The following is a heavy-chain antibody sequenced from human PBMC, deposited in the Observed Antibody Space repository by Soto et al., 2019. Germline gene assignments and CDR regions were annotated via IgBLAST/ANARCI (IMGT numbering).Heavy chain of an antibody. J-gene: IGHJ4*01. V-gene: IGHV1-8*01. CDR1: GYTFTNYE. CDR3: ARRLAAAGYLPDY. D-gene: IGHD6-13*01. Sequence: GASVKVSCKASGYTFTNYEINWVRQTSGQGLEWMGWMNPNSGNTGYAQKFQGRVTMTSDTSISTACMGLTSLRSEDTAVYYGARRLAAAGYLPDYWGPGSLVTVS. CDR2: MNPNSGNT.